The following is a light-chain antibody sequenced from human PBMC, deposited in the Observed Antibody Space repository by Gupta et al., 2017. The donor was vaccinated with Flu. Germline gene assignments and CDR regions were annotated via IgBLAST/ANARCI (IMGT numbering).Light chain of an antibody. Sequence: VNLTCTPSSGHSSDANAWDQQRPGKGPRYLMKLNSDGSHNNGAGIPDPFSGSSSGAERDLTISSLQAEDEDDYYCPTWGTGSGVFGGGAKLTVL. CDR1: SGHSSDA. V-gene: IGLV4-69*01. CDR2: LNSDGSH. J-gene: IGLJ3*02. CDR3: PTWGTGSGV.